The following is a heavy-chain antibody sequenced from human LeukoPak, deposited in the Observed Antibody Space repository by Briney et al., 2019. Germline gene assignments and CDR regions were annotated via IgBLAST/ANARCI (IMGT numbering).Heavy chain of an antibody. Sequence: ASVKVSCKASGYTFTSYYMHWVRQAPGQGLEWMGIINPSGGSTSYAQKFQGRVTMTRDTSISTAYMELSRLRSDDTAVYYCARDRACSSTSCYSGNDYWGQGTLVTVSS. CDR2: INPSGGST. V-gene: IGHV1-46*01. CDR3: ARDRACSSTSCYSGNDY. CDR1: GYTFTSYY. D-gene: IGHD2-2*01. J-gene: IGHJ4*02.